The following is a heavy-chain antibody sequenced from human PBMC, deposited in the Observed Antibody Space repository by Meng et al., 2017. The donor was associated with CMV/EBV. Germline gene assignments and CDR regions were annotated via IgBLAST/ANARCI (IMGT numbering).Heavy chain of an antibody. CDR2: INPNSGGT. Sequence: QVQLVPSGAEGKKPGGSMEVSCKASGYTFTGYYMHWVRQAPGQGLEWMGWINPNSGGTNYAQKFQGRVTMTRDTSISTAYMELSRLRSDDTAVYYCARDPPQREQPLLRYWGQGTLVTVSS. CDR3: ARDPPQREQPLLRY. J-gene: IGHJ4*02. D-gene: IGHD6-25*01. V-gene: IGHV1-2*02. CDR1: GYTFTGYY.